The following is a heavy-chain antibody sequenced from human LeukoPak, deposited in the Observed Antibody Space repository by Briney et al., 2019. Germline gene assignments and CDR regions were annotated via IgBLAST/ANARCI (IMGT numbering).Heavy chain of an antibody. V-gene: IGHV1-2*02. D-gene: IGHD6-13*01. J-gene: IGHJ6*02. Sequence: ASVKVSCEASGYTFTGYYMHWVRQAPGQGLEWMGWINPNSGGTNYAQKFQGRVTMTRDTSISTAYMELSRLRSDDTAVYYCARDLGSSWRNYYYYGMDVWGQGTTVTVSS. CDR1: GYTFTGYY. CDR2: INPNSGGT. CDR3: ARDLGSSWRNYYYYGMDV.